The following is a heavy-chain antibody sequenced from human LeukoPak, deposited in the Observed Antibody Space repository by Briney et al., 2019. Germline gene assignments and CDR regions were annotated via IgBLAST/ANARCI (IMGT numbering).Heavy chain of an antibody. CDR3: ARMTYDFWSARQNYYYYYYMDV. V-gene: IGHV4-59*01. CDR1: DDSITIYY. J-gene: IGHJ6*03. Sequence: SETLSLTCTVSDDSITIYYWSWIRQPPGKGLEWIGYIDHTGITNYNPSLNSRVTISRDTSKNHFSLELSSATAADTAVYYCARMTYDFWSARQNYYYYYYMDVWGKGTTVTVSS. CDR2: IDHTGIT. D-gene: IGHD3-3*01.